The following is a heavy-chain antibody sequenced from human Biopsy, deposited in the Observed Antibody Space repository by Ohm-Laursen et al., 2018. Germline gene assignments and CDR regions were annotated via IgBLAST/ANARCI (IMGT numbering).Heavy chain of an antibody. CDR2: IYSSGST. Sequence: GTLSLTCTVSGGSISNYYWSWIRQPAGKGLEWIGRIYSSGSTNYNPSLKSRVTMSVDTSKNQFSLRLTSVTAADTAVYYCVRSNYHYYGFDVWGQGTTVTVSS. V-gene: IGHV4-4*07. CDR3: VRSNYHYYGFDV. J-gene: IGHJ6*02. CDR1: GGSISNYY.